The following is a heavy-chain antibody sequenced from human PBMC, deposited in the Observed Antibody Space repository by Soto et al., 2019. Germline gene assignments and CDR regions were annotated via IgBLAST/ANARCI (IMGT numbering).Heavy chain of an antibody. CDR3: ARDPSEGRVGNWFES. J-gene: IGHJ5*01. Sequence: EVQLLESGGGLVQPGGSLRLSCTVSGVTFSNYAMNWVRQAPGKGLEWVSSLSGSGGTTYYADSVKGRFIISRDNAKNILYLEMYGLRTEDTAVYYCARDPSEGRVGNWFESWGQGTLVTVSS. CDR2: LSGSGGTT. V-gene: IGHV3-23*01. CDR1: GVTFSNYA. D-gene: IGHD2-2*01.